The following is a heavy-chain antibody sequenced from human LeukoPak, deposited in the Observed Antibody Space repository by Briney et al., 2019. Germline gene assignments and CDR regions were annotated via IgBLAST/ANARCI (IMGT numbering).Heavy chain of an antibody. CDR3: AKSGAGGVDTVMDSPGFLDY. CDR1: GFTFSSYG. Sequence: GGSLRLSCAASGFTFSSYGMHWVRQAPGKGLEWVAFIRYDGSNKYYADSVKGRFTISRDNSKNTLYLQMNSLRAEDTAVYYCAKSGAGGVDTVMDSPGFLDYWGQGTLVTVSS. D-gene: IGHD5-18*01. CDR2: IRYDGSNK. V-gene: IGHV3-30*02. J-gene: IGHJ4*02.